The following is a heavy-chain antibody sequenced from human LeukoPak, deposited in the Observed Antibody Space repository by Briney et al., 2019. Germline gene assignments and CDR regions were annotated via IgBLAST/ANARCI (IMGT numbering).Heavy chain of an antibody. CDR2: ISDSVGNT. CDR3: AKDGFRGDCIGGSCYPFDP. Sequence: GGSLRLSCAASGFTFSSYAMSWVRQAPGKGLEWVSTISDSVGNTYYADSVKGRFTISRDNSKNTQYLQMNSLRAEDTALYYCAKDGFRGDCIGGSCYPFDPWGQGTLVTVSS. V-gene: IGHV3-23*01. D-gene: IGHD2-15*01. CDR1: GFTFSSYA. J-gene: IGHJ5*02.